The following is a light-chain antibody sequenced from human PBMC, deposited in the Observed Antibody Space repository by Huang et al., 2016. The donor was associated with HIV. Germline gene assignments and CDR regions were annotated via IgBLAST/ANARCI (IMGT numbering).Light chain of an antibody. CDR2: GAS. J-gene: IGKJ2*01. CDR3: QQYDNWPPFT. V-gene: IGKV3-15*01. Sequence: EVVMTQSPATLSVSPGESATLSCRASQSVDNNLAWYQQIPAQAPRLLIYGASTKATDVAARFSGSGSGTDFTLTINNLQSEDSAVYYCQQYDNWPPFTFGQGTNLEI. CDR1: QSVDNN.